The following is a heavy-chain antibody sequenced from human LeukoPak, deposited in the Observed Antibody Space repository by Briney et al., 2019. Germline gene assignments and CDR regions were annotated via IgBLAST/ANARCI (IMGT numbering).Heavy chain of an antibody. D-gene: IGHD5-24*01. J-gene: IGHJ4*02. CDR3: AKGGTNDMATSF. Sequence: GGSLRLSCAASGFTFSSYGMHWVRQAPGKGLEWVAVISYDGSNKYCADSVKGRFTISRDNSKNTLYLQINSLRVEDTAVYYCAKGGTNDMATSFWGLGTLVTVSS. V-gene: IGHV3-30*18. CDR1: GFTFSSYG. CDR2: ISYDGSNK.